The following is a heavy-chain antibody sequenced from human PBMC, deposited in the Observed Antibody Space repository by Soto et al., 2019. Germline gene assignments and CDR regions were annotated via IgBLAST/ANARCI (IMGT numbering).Heavy chain of an antibody. CDR2: ISGSGGRT. Sequence: EVQLLESGGGLVQPGGSLRLSCAASGFAFSSYGMTWVRQAPGKGLEWVSAISGSGGRTYYADSVRGRFTISRDNAKNTLYLQMNSLRAEDTAVYYCAKGPSSSWTYYYYYMDVWGKGTTVTVSS. CDR3: AKGPSSSWTYYYYYMDV. V-gene: IGHV3-23*01. D-gene: IGHD6-13*01. J-gene: IGHJ6*03. CDR1: GFAFSSYG.